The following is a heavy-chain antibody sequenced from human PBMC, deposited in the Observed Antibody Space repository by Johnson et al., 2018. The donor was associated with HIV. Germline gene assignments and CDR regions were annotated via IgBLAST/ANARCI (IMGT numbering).Heavy chain of an antibody. V-gene: IGHV3-30*03. CDR2: ISYDGSNK. CDR3: ARGGVVHDAFDM. Sequence: QVQLVESGGGVVQPGRSLRLSCAVSGIIFSHYGMHWVRQAPGKGLEWVALISYDGSNKYYADSVKGRFTISRDNSKNTLYLQMNSLRAEDTAVYYCARGGVVHDAFDMGGQGTMVTVSS. J-gene: IGHJ3*02. CDR1: GIIFSHYG. D-gene: IGHD2-2*01.